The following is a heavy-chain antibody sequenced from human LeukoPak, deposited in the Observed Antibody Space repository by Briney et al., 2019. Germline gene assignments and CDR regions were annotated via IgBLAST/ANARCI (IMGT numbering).Heavy chain of an antibody. Sequence: PGGSLRLSCAASEFTFSGYWMSWVRQAPGKGLEWVANIKQDGSEKYYVDSVKGRFTISRDNSKNTLYLQMNSLRAEDTAVYYCARAVLRFLEWSPGGDYWGQGTLVTVSS. CDR2: IKQDGSEK. J-gene: IGHJ4*02. V-gene: IGHV3-7*01. D-gene: IGHD3-3*01. CDR1: EFTFSGYW. CDR3: ARAVLRFLEWSPGGDY.